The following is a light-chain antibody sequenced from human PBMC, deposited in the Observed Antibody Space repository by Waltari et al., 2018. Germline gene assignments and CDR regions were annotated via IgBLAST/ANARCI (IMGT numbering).Light chain of an antibody. CDR2: EVT. V-gene: IGLV2-23*02. CDR1: SSDIGQYTY. CDR3: CSDAGSGTYV. J-gene: IGLJ1*01. Sequence: QSALTQPASVSGSPGQSITISCPGTSSDIGQYTYVSFYQHLPATIHKVIISEVTKRPSGVSNRFSGSKSGNTASLTISGLQADAEAEYYCCSDAGSGTYVFGTGTKLTVV.